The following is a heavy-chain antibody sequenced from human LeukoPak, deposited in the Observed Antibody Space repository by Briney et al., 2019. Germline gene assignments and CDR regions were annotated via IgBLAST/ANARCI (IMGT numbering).Heavy chain of an antibody. Sequence: ASVKVSCKASGYTFTSYGISWVRQAPGQGLEWMGWISAYNGNTNYAQRLQGRVTMTTDTSTSTAYMELRSLRSDDTAVYYCARARRDGYNSDYWGQGTLVTVSS. CDR1: GYTFTSYG. J-gene: IGHJ4*02. D-gene: IGHD5-24*01. CDR3: ARARRDGYNSDY. V-gene: IGHV1-18*01. CDR2: ISAYNGNT.